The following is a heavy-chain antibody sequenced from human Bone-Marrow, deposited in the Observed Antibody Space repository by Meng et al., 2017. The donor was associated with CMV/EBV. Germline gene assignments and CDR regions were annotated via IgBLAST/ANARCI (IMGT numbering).Heavy chain of an antibody. J-gene: IGHJ4*02. CDR1: GFTFSSYS. CDR3: ARAYPSRGFDD. D-gene: IGHD3-16*01. CDR2: ISSSSSYI. Sequence: GESLKIFCAASGFTFSSYSMNWVRQAPGKGLEWVSSISSSSSYIYYADSVKGRFTISRDNAKNSLYLQMNSLRAEDTAVYYCARAYPSRGFDDWGQGTLVTVSS. V-gene: IGHV3-21*01.